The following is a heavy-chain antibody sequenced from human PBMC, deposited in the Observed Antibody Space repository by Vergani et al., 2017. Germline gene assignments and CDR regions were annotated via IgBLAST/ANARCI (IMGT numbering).Heavy chain of an antibody. CDR3: ARVGSSSPLYYYYMDV. CDR1: GYTFTDYY. CDR2: IIPIFGTA. V-gene: IGHV1-69*13. D-gene: IGHD6-6*01. Sequence: VQLVQSGAEVKKPGATVKISCKVSGYTFTDYYMHWVRQAPGQGLEWMGGIIPIFGTANYAQKFQGRVTTTADESTSTAYMELSSLRSEDTAVYYCARVGSSSPLYYYYMDVWGKGTTVTVSS. J-gene: IGHJ6*03.